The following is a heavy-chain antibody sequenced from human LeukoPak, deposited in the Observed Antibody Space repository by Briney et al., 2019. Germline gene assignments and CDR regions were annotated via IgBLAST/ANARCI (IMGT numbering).Heavy chain of an antibody. Sequence: GGSLRLSCAASGYAFSSYAMHWVRQAPGKGPEWVAAISTDGSNRFYADSVKGRFTSSRDNSKNTLYLQMNSLRVEDTATYYCARVQSGSDAFDIWGQGRMVTVSS. CDR3: ARVQSGSDAFDI. CDR1: GYAFSSYA. V-gene: IGHV3-30-3*01. J-gene: IGHJ3*02. CDR2: ISTDGSNR.